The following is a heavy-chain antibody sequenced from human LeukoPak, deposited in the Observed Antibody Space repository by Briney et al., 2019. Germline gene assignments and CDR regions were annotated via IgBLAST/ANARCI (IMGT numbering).Heavy chain of an antibody. J-gene: IGHJ4*02. D-gene: IGHD3-3*01. Sequence: SVKVSCKASGGTFSSYAISWVRQAPGQGLEWMGRIIPILGIANFAQKFQGRVTITADKSTSTAYMELSSLRSEDTAVYYCARVTGTYDFWSGYYALVYWGQGTLVTVSS. CDR2: IIPILGIA. V-gene: IGHV1-69*04. CDR3: ARVTGTYDFWSGYYALVY. CDR1: GGTFSSYA.